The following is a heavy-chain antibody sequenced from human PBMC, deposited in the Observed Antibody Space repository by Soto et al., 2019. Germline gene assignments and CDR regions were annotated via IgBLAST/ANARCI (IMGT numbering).Heavy chain of an antibody. CDR2: ISAYNGNT. J-gene: IGHJ6*02. CDR3: ARGAVPAAIIYYGMDV. D-gene: IGHD2-2*02. V-gene: IGHV1-18*01. CDR1: GYTFTSYG. Sequence: ASVKVSCKASGYTFTSYGISWVRQAPGQGLEWMGWISAYNGNTNYAQKLQGRVTMTTDTSTSTTYMELRSLRSDDTAVYYCARGAVPAAIIYYGMDVWGQGTTVTVSS.